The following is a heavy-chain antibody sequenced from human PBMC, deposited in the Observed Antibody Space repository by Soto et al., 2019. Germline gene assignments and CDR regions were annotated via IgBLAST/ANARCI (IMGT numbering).Heavy chain of an antibody. J-gene: IGHJ4*02. CDR1: GGSISSYY. V-gene: IGHV4-59*01. Sequence: PSETLSLTCTVSGGSISSYYWSWIRQPPGKGLEWIGYIYYSGSTNYNPSLKSRVTISIDTSKNQFSLKLSSVTAADTAVYYCARVSSGWYGYYFDYWGQGTLVTVSS. CDR3: ARVSSGWYGYYFDY. D-gene: IGHD6-19*01. CDR2: IYYSGST.